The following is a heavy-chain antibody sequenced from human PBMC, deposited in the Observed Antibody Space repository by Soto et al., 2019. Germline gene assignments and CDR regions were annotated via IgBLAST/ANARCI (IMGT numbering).Heavy chain of an antibody. CDR3: ARALGWFDP. CDR1: GGSISSGGYS. CDR2: IYHSGST. V-gene: IGHV4-30-2*01. J-gene: IGHJ5*02. Sequence: SETLYLTCAVSGGSISSGGYSWSWIRQPPGKGLEWIGYIYHSGSTYYNPSLKSRVTISVDRSKNQFSLKLSSVTAADTAVYYCARALGWFDPWGQGTLVTVSS.